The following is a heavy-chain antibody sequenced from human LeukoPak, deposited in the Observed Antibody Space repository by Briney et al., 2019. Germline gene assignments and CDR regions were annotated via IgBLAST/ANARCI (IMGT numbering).Heavy chain of an antibody. J-gene: IGHJ5*02. CDR3: ASGPGLFDP. D-gene: IGHD3-10*01. V-gene: IGHV4-39*01. CDR2: IYYSGST. CDR1: SGSISGSSYY. Sequence: SETLSLTCSVSSGSISGSSYYWGWIRQPPGKGLEWIGSIYYSGSTYYNSSLKSRVTISVDTSKNQFSLKLSSVTAADTAVYYCASGPGLFDPWGQGTLVTVSS.